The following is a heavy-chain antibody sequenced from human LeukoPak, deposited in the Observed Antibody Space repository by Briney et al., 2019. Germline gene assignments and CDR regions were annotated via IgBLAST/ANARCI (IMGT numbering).Heavy chain of an antibody. CDR3: ARGYEDTAMVMSY. CDR1: GFTFSSYE. D-gene: IGHD5-18*01. J-gene: IGHJ4*02. CDR2: ISSSGSTI. V-gene: IGHV3-48*03. Sequence: PGGSLRLSCAASGFTFSSYEMNWVRQAPGKGLEWVSYISSSGSTIYYADSVKGRFTISRDNAKSSLYLQMNSLRAEDTAVYYCARGYEDTAMVMSYWGQGTLVTVSS.